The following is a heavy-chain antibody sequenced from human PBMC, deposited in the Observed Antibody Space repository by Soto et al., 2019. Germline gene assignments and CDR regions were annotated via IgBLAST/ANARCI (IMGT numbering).Heavy chain of an antibody. CDR1: RYTFTGYY. J-gene: IGHJ5*02. CDR2: INPNSGGT. V-gene: IGHV1-2*02. Sequence: ASVKVSCKASRYTFTGYYMHWVRQAPGQGLEWMGWINPNSGGTNYAQKFQGRVTMTRDTSISTAYMELSRLRSDDTAVYYCARDLNYYGSGTWPWGQGTLVTVSS. D-gene: IGHD3-10*01. CDR3: ARDLNYYGSGTWP.